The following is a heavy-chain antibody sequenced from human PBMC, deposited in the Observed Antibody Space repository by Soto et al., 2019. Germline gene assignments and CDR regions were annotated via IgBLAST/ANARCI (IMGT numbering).Heavy chain of an antibody. CDR1: GFTFSSYS. CDR2: ISSSSSTI. CDR3: AREDIVVVPAAPPGGMDV. D-gene: IGHD2-2*01. V-gene: IGHV3-48*02. Sequence: GGSLRLSCAASGFTFSSYSMNWVRQAPGKGLEWVSYISSSSSTIYYADSVKGRFTISRDNAKNSLYLQMNSLRDEDTAVYYCAREDIVVVPAAPPGGMDVWGQGTTVTVSS. J-gene: IGHJ6*02.